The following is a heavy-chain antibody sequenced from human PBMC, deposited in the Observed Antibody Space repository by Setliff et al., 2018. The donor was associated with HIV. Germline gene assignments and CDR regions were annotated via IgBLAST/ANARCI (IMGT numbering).Heavy chain of an antibody. Sequence: GGSLRLSCVASGFSFSRYTMMWVRQAPGKGLEWVSSITSNLNYKYADPLKGRFTISRDNTKNSLYLQMNSLRAEDTAVYYCARGDSFVYSYVYPDYWGQGTLVTVSS. CDR3: ARGDSFVYSYVYPDY. CDR2: ITSNLNY. CDR1: GFSFSRYT. V-gene: IGHV3-21*01. D-gene: IGHD3-22*01. J-gene: IGHJ4*02.